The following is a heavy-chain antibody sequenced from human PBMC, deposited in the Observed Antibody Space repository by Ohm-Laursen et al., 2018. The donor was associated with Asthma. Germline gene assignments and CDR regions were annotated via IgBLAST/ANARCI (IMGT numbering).Heavy chain of an antibody. Sequence: ASVKVSCKATGYTFTTYSIHWVRQAPGQGLEWMGIINPSGGTTTYAQKFQGRVTMTRDTSTSTVYMDLSSLRSEDTAVYYCARDGDLVARKNYYYGMDVWGQGTTVTVSS. CDR1: GYTFTTYS. CDR3: ARDGDLVARKNYYYGMDV. D-gene: IGHD5-12*01. J-gene: IGHJ6*02. V-gene: IGHV1-46*03. CDR2: INPSGGTT.